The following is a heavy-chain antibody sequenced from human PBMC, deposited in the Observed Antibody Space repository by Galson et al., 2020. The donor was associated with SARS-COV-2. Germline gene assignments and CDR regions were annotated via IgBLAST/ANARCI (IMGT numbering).Heavy chain of an antibody. J-gene: IGHJ4*02. V-gene: IGHV3-15*01. CDR1: GFTFSNAW. D-gene: IGHD3-10*01. CDR2: IKSKTDGGTT. CDR3: TTDLGAGGQLWFGEGVGRFDY. Sequence: GESLKISCAASGFTFSNAWISWVRQAPGKGLEWVGRIKSKTDGGTTDYAAPVKGRFTISRDDSKNTLYLQMNSLKTEDTAVYYCTTDLGAGGQLWFGEGVGRFDYWGQGTLVTVSS.